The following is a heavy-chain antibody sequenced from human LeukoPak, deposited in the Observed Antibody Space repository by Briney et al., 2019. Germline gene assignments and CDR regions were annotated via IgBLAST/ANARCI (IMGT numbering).Heavy chain of an antibody. CDR3: AREAMGKWGSQAFDI. CDR1: GSTFTSYG. V-gene: IGHV1-18*01. D-gene: IGHD5-18*01. Sequence: SGKLSCNAAGSTFTSYGISLVRQAPGQGLEWMGWTSAYNGNTNYAHKLHGRVPMTTSTDTTTTYMELRSLRSEDTAVYYCAREAMGKWGSQAFDIWGQGTMVTVSS. CDR2: TSAYNGNT. J-gene: IGHJ3*02.